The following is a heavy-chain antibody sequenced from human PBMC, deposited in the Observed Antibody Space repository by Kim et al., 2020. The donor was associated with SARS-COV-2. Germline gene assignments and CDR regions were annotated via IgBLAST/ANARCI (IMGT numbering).Heavy chain of an antibody. V-gene: IGHV4-31*03. CDR2: IYYSGST. D-gene: IGHD5-12*01. J-gene: IGHJ4*02. CDR3: ARVSPFSGYHFDY. CDR1: GGSISSGGYY. Sequence: SETLSLTCTVSGGSISSGGYYWSWIRQHPGKGLEWIGYIYYSGSTYYNPSLKSRVTISVDTSKNQFSLKLSSVTAADTAVYYCARVSPFSGYHFDYWGQGTLVTVSS.